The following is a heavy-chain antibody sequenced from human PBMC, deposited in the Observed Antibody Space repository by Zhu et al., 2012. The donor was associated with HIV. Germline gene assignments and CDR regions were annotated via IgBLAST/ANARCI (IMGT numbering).Heavy chain of an antibody. Sequence: QVQLQESGPGLVKPSETLSLTCAVSGYSISSGYYWGWIRQPPGKGLEWIGSIYHSGSTYYNPSLKSRVTISVDTSKNQFSLKLSSVTAADTAVYYCASRSTVRYRREQQLVYYFDYWAREPWSPSPQ. V-gene: IGHV4-38-2*01. D-gene: IGHD6-13*01. CDR1: GYSISSGYY. CDR2: IYHSGST. J-gene: IGHJ4*02. CDR3: ASRSTVRYRREQQLVYYFDY.